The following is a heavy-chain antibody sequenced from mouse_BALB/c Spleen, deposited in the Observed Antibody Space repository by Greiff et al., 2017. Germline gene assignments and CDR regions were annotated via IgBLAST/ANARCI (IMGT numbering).Heavy chain of an antibody. CDR1: GYTFTDYE. D-gene: IGHD1-1*01. J-gene: IGHJ2*01. V-gene: IGHV1-15*01. CDR3: TNPYGSSYDY. Sequence: QVQLQQSGAELVRPGASVTLSCKASGYTFTDYEMHWVKQTPVHGLEWIGAIDPETGGTAYNQKFKGKATLTADTSSSTAYMELRSLTSEDSAVYYCTNPYGSSYDYWGQGTTLTVSS. CDR2: IDPETGGT.